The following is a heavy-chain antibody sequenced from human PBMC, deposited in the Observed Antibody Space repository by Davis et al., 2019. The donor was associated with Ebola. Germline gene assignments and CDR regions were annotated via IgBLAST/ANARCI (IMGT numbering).Heavy chain of an antibody. D-gene: IGHD2-2*01. Sequence: GGSLRLSCAASGFTVSSNYMSWVRQAPGKGLEWVSVIYNGGSTYYADSVKGQFTISRDNSKNTLYLQMNSLRAEDTAVYFCARQLPYYSYGMDVWGQGTTVTVSS. CDR2: IYNGGST. V-gene: IGHV3-53*01. CDR3: ARQLPYYSYGMDV. J-gene: IGHJ6*02. CDR1: GFTVSSNY.